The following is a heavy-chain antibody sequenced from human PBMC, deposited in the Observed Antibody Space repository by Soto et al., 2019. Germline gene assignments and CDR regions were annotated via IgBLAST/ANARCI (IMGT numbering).Heavy chain of an antibody. D-gene: IGHD4-17*01. CDR2: INHSGST. J-gene: IGHJ4*02. Sequence: SETLSLTCAVYGGSFSGYYWSWIRQPPGKGLEWIGEINHSGSTNYNPSLKSRVTISVDTSKNQFSLKLSSVTAADTAVYYCARRLRRTYKYFDYWGQGTLVTVSS. CDR3: ARRLRRTYKYFDY. CDR1: GGSFSGYY. V-gene: IGHV4-34*01.